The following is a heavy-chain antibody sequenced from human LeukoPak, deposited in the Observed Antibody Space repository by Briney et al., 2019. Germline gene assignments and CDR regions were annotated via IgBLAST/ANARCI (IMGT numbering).Heavy chain of an antibody. CDR2: INPNSGGT. D-gene: IGHD2-15*01. CDR1: GYTFTGYY. V-gene: IGHV1-2*06. Sequence: GASVKVSCKASGYTFTGYYMHWVRQAPGQGLEWMGRINPNSGGTNYAQKFQGRVTMTRETSISTAYMELSRLRSDDTAVYYCARGEYCCGGSCHRNNWFDPWGQGTLVTVSS. CDR3: ARGEYCCGGSCHRNNWFDP. J-gene: IGHJ5*02.